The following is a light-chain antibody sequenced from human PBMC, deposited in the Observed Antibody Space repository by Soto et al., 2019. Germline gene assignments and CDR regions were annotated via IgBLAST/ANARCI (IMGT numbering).Light chain of an antibody. CDR3: QQYNNWPPWT. CDR2: GAS. Sequence: EIVMTQSPATLSVSPGERATLSCRASQSVSSNSAWYQQKPGQAPRLLIYGASTRATGIPARFSGSGSGTEFTLTISSLQSEDFAVYYCQQYNNWPPWTFGQGTKLEIK. CDR1: QSVSSN. V-gene: IGKV3-15*01. J-gene: IGKJ2*02.